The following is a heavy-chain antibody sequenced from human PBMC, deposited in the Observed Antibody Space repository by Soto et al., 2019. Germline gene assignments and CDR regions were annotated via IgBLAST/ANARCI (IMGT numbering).Heavy chain of an antibody. CDR2: IYYSGST. CDR3: ARQTTNSNYYYYYGMDV. D-gene: IGHD4-17*01. J-gene: IGHJ6*02. V-gene: IGHV4-59*08. Sequence: PSETLSLTCTVSGGSISSYYWSWIRQPPGKGLEWIGYIYYSGSTNYNPSLKSRVTISVDTSKNQFSLKLSSVTAADTAVYYCARQTTNSNYYYYYGMDVWGQGTTVTVSS. CDR1: GGSISSYY.